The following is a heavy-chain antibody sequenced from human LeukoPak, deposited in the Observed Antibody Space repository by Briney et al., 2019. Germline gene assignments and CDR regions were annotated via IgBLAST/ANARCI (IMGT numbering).Heavy chain of an antibody. Sequence: GGSLRLSCAASGFTFSTYSIHWVRQAPGKGLEWLAMASYDGSNKYYADSVKGRFTISRDNSKNTLYLQMNSLRAEDTAVYYCAKAGGYCSGGSCCYYYYMDVWGKGTTVTVS. V-gene: IGHV3-30*07. CDR3: AKAGGYCSGGSCCYYYYMDV. CDR1: GFTFSTYS. D-gene: IGHD2-15*01. CDR2: ASYDGSNK. J-gene: IGHJ6*03.